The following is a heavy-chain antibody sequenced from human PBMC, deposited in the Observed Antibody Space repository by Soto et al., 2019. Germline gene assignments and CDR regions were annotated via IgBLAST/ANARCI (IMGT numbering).Heavy chain of an antibody. Sequence: QVQLVESGGGVVQPGRSLRLSCAASGFSFSSYAMDWVRQAPSKWLEWVAVISDDGSNKYYADSVKGRFTISRDNSKNTLYLQMNSLRAEDTAVYYCARDREEQWLARVNWFDPWGQGTLVTVSS. D-gene: IGHD6-19*01. CDR1: GFSFSSYA. V-gene: IGHV3-30-3*01. J-gene: IGHJ5*02. CDR3: ARDREEQWLARVNWFDP. CDR2: ISDDGSNK.